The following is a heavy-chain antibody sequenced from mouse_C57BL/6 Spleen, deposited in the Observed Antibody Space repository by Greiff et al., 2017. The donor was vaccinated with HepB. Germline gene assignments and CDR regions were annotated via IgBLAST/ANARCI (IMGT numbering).Heavy chain of an antibody. V-gene: IGHV1-82*01. J-gene: IGHJ3*01. CDR3: ARSSYDYDGTKAY. D-gene: IGHD2-4*01. CDR1: GYAFSSSW. CDR2: IYPGDGDT. Sequence: QVQLQQSGPELVKPGASVKISCKASGYAFSSSWMNWVKQRPGKGLEWIGRIYPGDGDTNYNGKFKGKATLTADKSSSTAYMQLSSLTSEDSAVYFCARSSYDYDGTKAYWGQGTLVTVSA.